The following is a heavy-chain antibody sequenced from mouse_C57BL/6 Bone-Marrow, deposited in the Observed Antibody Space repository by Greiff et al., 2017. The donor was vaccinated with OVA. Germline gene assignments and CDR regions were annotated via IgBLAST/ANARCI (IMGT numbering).Heavy chain of an antibody. V-gene: IGHV1-50*01. J-gene: IGHJ3*01. Sequence: VQLQQSGAELVKPGASVKLSCKASGYTFTSYWMQWVKQRPGQGLEWIGEIDPSDSYTNYNQKFKGKATLTVDTSSSTAYMQLSSLTSEDSAVYYCARSGLLSFAYWGQGTLVTVSA. D-gene: IGHD3-1*01. CDR1: GYTFTSYW. CDR2: IDPSDSYT. CDR3: ARSGLLSFAY.